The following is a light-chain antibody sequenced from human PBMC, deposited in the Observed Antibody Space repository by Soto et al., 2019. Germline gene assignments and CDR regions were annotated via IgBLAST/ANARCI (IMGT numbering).Light chain of an antibody. J-gene: IGKJ5*01. V-gene: IGKV3-11*01. Sequence: EIVLTQYTATLSLSPGERATLSCRASQSVSSYLAWYQQKPGQAPRLLIYDASNRATGIPARFSGSGSGTDFTLTISSLEPEDFAVYYCQQRSNWPLTTFGQGTLLEI. CDR1: QSVSSY. CDR3: QQRSNWPLTT. CDR2: DAS.